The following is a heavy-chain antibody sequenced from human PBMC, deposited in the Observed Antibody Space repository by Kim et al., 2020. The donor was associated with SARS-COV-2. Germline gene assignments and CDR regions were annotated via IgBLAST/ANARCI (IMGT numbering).Heavy chain of an antibody. CDR3: ARRSRWNGMDV. CDR1: GGSISSSSYY. Sequence: SETLSLTCTVSGGSISSSSYYWGWIRQPPGKGLEWIGSIYYSGSTYYNPSLKSRVTISVDTSKNQFSLKLSSVTAADTAVYYCARRSRWNGMDVWGQGTTVTVSS. J-gene: IGHJ6*02. D-gene: IGHD2-15*01. V-gene: IGHV4-39*01. CDR2: IYYSGST.